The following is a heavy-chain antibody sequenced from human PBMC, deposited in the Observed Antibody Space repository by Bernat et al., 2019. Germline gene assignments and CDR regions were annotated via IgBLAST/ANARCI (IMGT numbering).Heavy chain of an antibody. Sequence: QVTLKESGPALVKPTQTLTLTCTFSGFSLSTSGMRVSWIRQPPGKALEWLARIDWDDDKFYSTSLKTRLTISKDTSKNHVLLTMTNMDPVDTATYYCARTDHGGSGPTAEYWGQGTLVTVSS. CDR2: IDWDDDK. CDR1: GFSLSTSGMR. D-gene: IGHD4-23*01. CDR3: ARTDHGGSGPTAEY. V-gene: IGHV2-70*04. J-gene: IGHJ4*02.